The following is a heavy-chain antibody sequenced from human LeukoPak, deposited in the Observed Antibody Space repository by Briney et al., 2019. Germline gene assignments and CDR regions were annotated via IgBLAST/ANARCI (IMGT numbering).Heavy chain of an antibody. CDR3: AREGYDFWSGKGGAFDI. Sequence: SETLSLTCTVSGGSTSSYYWSWIRQPAGKGLEWIGRIYTSGSTNYNPSLKSRVTISVDRSKNQFSLKLSSVTAADTAVYYCAREGYDFWSGKGGAFDIWGQGTMVTVSS. D-gene: IGHD3-3*01. J-gene: IGHJ3*02. V-gene: IGHV4-4*07. CDR2: IYTSGST. CDR1: GGSTSSYY.